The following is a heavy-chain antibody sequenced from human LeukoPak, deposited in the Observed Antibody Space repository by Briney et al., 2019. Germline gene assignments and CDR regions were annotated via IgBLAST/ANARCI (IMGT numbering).Heavy chain of an antibody. V-gene: IGHV4-4*07. J-gene: IGHJ6*03. CDR2: IYTSGST. CDR3: ARDESRSYYYYMDV. Sequence: SETLSLTCTVSGGSISSYYWSWIRQPAGTGLEWIGRIYTSGSTNYNPSLNSRVTMSVDTSKNQFSLKLSSVTAADTAVYYCARDESRSYYYYMDVWGKGTTVTVSS. CDR1: GGSISSYY.